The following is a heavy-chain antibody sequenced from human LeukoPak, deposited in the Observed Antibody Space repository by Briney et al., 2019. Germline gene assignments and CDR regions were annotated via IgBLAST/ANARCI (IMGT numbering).Heavy chain of an antibody. D-gene: IGHD6-13*01. CDR1: GGSISSYC. V-gene: IGHV4-59*01. Sequence: SETLSLTCIVSGGSISSYCWSWIRQPPGKGLEWIGYIYYSGSTNYNPSLKSRVTISVDTSKNQFSLKLSSVTAADTAVYYCARGLMMAVAGRGEFHYWGQGTLVTVSS. CDR3: ARGLMMAVAGRGEFHY. J-gene: IGHJ4*02. CDR2: IYYSGST.